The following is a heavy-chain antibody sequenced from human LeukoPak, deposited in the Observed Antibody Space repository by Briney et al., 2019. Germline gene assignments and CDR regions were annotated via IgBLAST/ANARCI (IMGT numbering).Heavy chain of an antibody. CDR1: GGSISTYY. CDR3: ARTRTYDYVWGSYRRYFDY. D-gene: IGHD3-16*02. CDR2: IYHSGST. J-gene: IGHJ4*02. Sequence: SETLSLTCTVSGGSISTYYWSWIRQPPGKGLEWIGYIYHSGSTNYNPSLKSRVTISVDTSKNQFSLKLSSVTAADTAVYYCARTRTYDYVWGSYRRYFDYWGQGTLVTVSS. V-gene: IGHV4-59*12.